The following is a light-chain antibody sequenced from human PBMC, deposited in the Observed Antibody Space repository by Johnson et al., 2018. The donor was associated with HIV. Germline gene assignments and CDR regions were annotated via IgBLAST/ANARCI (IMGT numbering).Light chain of an antibody. J-gene: IGLJ1*01. CDR2: ENN. Sequence: HSVLTQPPSVSAAPGQKVTISCSGSSSNIGNNYVSWYQQLPGTAPKLLIYENNKRPSGIPARFSGSKSGTSATLGITGLQTGDEADYYCGTWDSSLYAYVFGTGTKVTAL. CDR1: SSNIGNNY. CDR3: GTWDSSLYAYV. V-gene: IGLV1-51*02.